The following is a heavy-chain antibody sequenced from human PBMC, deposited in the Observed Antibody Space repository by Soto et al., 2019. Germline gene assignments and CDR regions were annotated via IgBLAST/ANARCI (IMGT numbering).Heavy chain of an antibody. V-gene: IGHV3-15*01. Sequence: PGGSLRLSCAVSGFSVIDAWMSWVRQTPGKGLEWVGHITDKTDGGTTDYTAPVKGRFIISRDDSKNTLDLEMNNLNTEDTGVYYCTTEGGYSSSPWWFDPWGPGTLVTVSS. D-gene: IGHD5-18*01. CDR2: ITDKTDGGTT. J-gene: IGHJ5*02. CDR3: TTEGGYSSSPWWFDP. CDR1: GFSVIDAW.